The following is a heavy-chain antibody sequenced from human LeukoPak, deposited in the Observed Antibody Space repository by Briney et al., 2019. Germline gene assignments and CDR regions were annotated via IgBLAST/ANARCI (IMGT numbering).Heavy chain of an antibody. Sequence: SETLSLTCTVSGYSISSGYYWGWIRQPPGKGLEWIGSIYHSGSTYYNPPLKSRVTISVDTSKNQFSLKLSSVTAADTAVYYCARGGSSSFSYYYYYMDVWGKGTTVTVSS. J-gene: IGHJ6*03. CDR3: ARGGSSSFSYYYYYMDV. V-gene: IGHV4-38-2*02. D-gene: IGHD6-6*01. CDR2: IYHSGST. CDR1: GYSISSGYY.